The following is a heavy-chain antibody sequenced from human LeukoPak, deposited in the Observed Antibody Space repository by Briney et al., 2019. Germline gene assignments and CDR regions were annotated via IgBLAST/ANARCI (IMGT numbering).Heavy chain of an antibody. CDR2: IYSGGST. J-gene: IGHJ6*03. D-gene: IGHD3-10*01. CDR1: GFTVSSNY. CDR3: ARDKISHYYGSGASYYYYMDV. V-gene: IGHV3-53*01. Sequence: GGSLRLSCAASGFTVSSNYMSWVRQAPGKGLEWVSVIYSGGSTYYADSVKGRFTISRDNSKNTLYLQMNSLRAEDTAVYYCARDKISHYYGSGASYYYYMDVWGKGTTVTISS.